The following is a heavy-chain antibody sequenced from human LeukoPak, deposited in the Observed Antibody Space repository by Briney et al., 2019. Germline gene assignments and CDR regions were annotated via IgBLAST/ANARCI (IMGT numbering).Heavy chain of an antibody. CDR2: IKQEGSET. Sequence: GGSLRLSCAASGFTFSIYWMSWVRQAPGKGLEWVANIKQEGSETYYVDSVKGRFTISRDNAKNSLYLQMNSLRAEDTAVYYGARRTYCGGDCYYEDYWGQGTLVTVSS. CDR1: GFTFSIYW. V-gene: IGHV3-7*03. J-gene: IGHJ4*02. D-gene: IGHD2-21*02. CDR3: ARRTYCGGDCYYEDY.